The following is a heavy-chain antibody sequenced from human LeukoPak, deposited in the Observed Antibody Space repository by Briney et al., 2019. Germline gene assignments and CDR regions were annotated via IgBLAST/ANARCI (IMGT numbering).Heavy chain of an antibody. CDR1: GFTFNYYW. CDR2: IKQGGSEI. D-gene: IGHD3-10*01. V-gene: IGHV3-7*01. Sequence: GGSLRLSCAASGFTFNYYWMNWVRQAPGKGLEWVANIKQGGSEIYYVDSVKGRFTISRDNAKNSLYLQMNSLRAEDTAVYYCARSGRGVDSFYFYMDVWGKGTTVTVSS. J-gene: IGHJ6*03. CDR3: ARSGRGVDSFYFYMDV.